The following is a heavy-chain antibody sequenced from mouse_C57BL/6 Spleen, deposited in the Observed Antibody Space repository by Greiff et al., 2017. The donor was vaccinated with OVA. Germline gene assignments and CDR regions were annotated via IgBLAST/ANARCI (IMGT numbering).Heavy chain of an antibody. CDR3: ARGATVVATGFDY. CDR1: GYTFTSYW. V-gene: IGHV1-69*01. J-gene: IGHJ2*01. D-gene: IGHD1-1*01. Sequence: QVQLQQPGAELVMPGASVKLSCKASGYTFTSYWMHWVKQRPGQGLEWIGEIDPSDSYTNYNQKFKGKSTLTVDKSSSTAYMQLSSLTSEDSAVDYCARGATVVATGFDYWGQGTTLTVSS. CDR2: IDPSDSYT.